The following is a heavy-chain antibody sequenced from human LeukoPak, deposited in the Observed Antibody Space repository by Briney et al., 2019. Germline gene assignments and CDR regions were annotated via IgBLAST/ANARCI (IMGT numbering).Heavy chain of an antibody. J-gene: IGHJ4*02. CDR1: GGSISSGSFY. CDR3: AVAAAGVTTYDY. V-gene: IGHV4-61*02. D-gene: IGHD6-13*01. Sequence: SETLSLTCIVSGGSISSGSFYWSWIRQPAGKELEWIGRIYTSGSTNYNPSLKSRVTISVDTSKNQFSLKLRSVTAADTAVYYCAVAAAGVTTYDYWGQGTLVTVSS. CDR2: IYTSGST.